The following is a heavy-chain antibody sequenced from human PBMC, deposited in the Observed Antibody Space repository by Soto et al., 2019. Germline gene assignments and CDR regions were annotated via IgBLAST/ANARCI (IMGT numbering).Heavy chain of an antibody. Sequence: LSVSCTVSGGPFPTGCYYWSWIRQEPGKGLEWIGYIYYNGDTSYNPSLRSRVTISADTSKTQFSLRLSSVTSADTAVYYCERGDSQVSSVFDYWGQGMLVTVYS. J-gene: IGHJ4*02. CDR2: IYYNGDT. V-gene: IGHV4-31*03. D-gene: IGHD3-16*01. CDR1: GGPFPTGCYY. CDR3: ERGDSQVSSVFDY.